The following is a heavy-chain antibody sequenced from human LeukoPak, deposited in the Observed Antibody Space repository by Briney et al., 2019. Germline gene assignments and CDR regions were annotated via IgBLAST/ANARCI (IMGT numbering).Heavy chain of an antibody. D-gene: IGHD3-9*01. V-gene: IGHV1-3*01. CDR1: GYIFTTSA. Sequence: ASVKVSCKASGYIFTTSAIYWVRQAPGQRPEWMGWINAGNGYTKYSQKFHDRVSLTSDTSANAAYMELSRLTPEDTAVYYRTTSASEGDEDGILTGFNYWGQGTLVTVSS. J-gene: IGHJ4*02. CDR2: INAGNGYT. CDR3: TTSASEGDEDGILTGFNY.